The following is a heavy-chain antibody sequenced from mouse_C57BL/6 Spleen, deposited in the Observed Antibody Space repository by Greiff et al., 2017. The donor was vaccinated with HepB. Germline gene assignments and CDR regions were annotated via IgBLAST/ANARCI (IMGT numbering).Heavy chain of an antibody. J-gene: IGHJ4*01. V-gene: IGHV5-6*02. Sequence: EVKLEESGGDLVKPGGSLKLSCAASGFPFSRYGMSWVRQTPDKRLEWVATISSGGSYTYYPDSVKGRFTISRDNAKNTLYLQMSSLKSEDTAVYYWARHRIYYEYPYAMDYWGQGTSVTVSS. D-gene: IGHD2-4*01. CDR3: ARHRIYYEYPYAMDY. CDR2: ISSGGSYT. CDR1: GFPFSRYG.